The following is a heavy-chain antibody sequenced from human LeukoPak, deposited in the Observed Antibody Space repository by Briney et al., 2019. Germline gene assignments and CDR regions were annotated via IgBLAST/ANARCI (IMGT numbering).Heavy chain of an antibody. Sequence: GGSLRLSCAASGFTFSSYGMHWVRQAPGKGLEWVAVISYDGSNKYYADSVKGRFTISRDNSKNTLYLQMNSLRAEDTAVYYCAKEKDIVVVPAAHYYYGMDVWGKGTTVTVSS. CDR2: ISYDGSNK. V-gene: IGHV3-30*18. J-gene: IGHJ6*04. CDR3: AKEKDIVVVPAAHYYYGMDV. CDR1: GFTFSSYG. D-gene: IGHD2-2*01.